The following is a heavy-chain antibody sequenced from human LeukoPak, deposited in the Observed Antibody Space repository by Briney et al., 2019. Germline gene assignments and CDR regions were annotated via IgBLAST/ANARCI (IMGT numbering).Heavy chain of an antibody. CDR2: INANSGTT. CDR1: GFAFSVYA. V-gene: IGHV3-23*01. D-gene: IGHD6-19*01. J-gene: IGHJ5*01. Sequence: GGSLRLSCTASGFAFSVYAMSWLRQPPGKGLEWVSTINANSGTTSYAASVRGRFTISRDNSKNTLYLQLNTLRADDTATYYCAKPIGGGLAVTADWFHPWGQGTLVVVSS. CDR3: AKPIGGGLAVTADWFHP.